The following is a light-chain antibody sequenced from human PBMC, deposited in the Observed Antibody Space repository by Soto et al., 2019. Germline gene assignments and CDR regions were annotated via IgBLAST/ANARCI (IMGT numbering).Light chain of an antibody. CDR2: EVS. J-gene: IGLJ1*01. CDR1: SSDVGSYNL. V-gene: IGLV2-23*02. CDR3: CSYAGSSTPYV. Sequence: SALTQPASVSGSPGQSVTISCTGTSSDVGSYNLVSWYQQDPGKAPKLMIYEVSKRPSGVSNRFSGSKSGNTASLTISGLQAEDEADYYCCSYAGSSTPYVFGTGTKLTVL.